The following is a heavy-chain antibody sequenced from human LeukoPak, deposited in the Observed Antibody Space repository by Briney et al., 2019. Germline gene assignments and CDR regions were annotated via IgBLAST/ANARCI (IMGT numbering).Heavy chain of an antibody. CDR1: GCSISSYY. CDR2: IYYTGST. V-gene: IGHV4-59*01. J-gene: IGHJ4*02. CDR3: ATGRAAAGSLGY. Sequence: SETLSLTCTVSGCSISSYYWSWIRQPPGKGLEWIGYIYYTGSTNFNPSLKSRVTMSLDTSKNQFSLKLNSVTAADTAVYYCATGRAAAGSLGYWGQGTLVTVSS. D-gene: IGHD6-25*01.